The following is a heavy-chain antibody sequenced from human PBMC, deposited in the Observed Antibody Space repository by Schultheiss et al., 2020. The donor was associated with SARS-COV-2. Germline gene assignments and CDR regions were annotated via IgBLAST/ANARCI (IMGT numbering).Heavy chain of an antibody. Sequence: GGSLRLSCAASGFTFSSYGMHWVRQAPGKGLEWVAVIWYDGSNKYYADSVKGRFTISRDNAKNSLYLQMNSLRAEDTAVYYCARDLQYYDSSGPDAFDIWGQGTMVTVSS. CDR2: IWYDGSNK. CDR3: ARDLQYYDSSGPDAFDI. CDR1: GFTFSSYG. J-gene: IGHJ3*02. V-gene: IGHV3-33*01. D-gene: IGHD3-22*01.